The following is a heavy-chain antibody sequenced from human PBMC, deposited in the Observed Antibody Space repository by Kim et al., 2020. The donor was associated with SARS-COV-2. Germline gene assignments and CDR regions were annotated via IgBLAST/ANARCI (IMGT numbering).Heavy chain of an antibody. CDR2: ISYDGSNK. D-gene: IGHD6-19*01. J-gene: IGHJ4*02. Sequence: GGSLRLSCAASGFTFSNFLMSWVRQAPGKGLEWVAIISYDGSNKHYADSVKGRFTISRDNSKSTLYLQMNSLTAEDTAMYYCARGWQWLPQFDYWGQGTL. CDR1: GFTFSNFL. V-gene: IGHV3-33*05. CDR3: ARGWQWLPQFDY.